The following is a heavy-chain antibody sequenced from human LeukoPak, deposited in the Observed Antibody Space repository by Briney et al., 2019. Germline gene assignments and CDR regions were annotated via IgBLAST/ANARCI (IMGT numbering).Heavy chain of an antibody. CDR2: INYGGST. V-gene: IGHV4-39*01. CDR3: ARRNGFFDY. J-gene: IGHJ4*02. Sequence: SETLSLTCIVSGGSISGGSYFWGWIRQPPGKGLEWIASINYGGSTYYNPSLKSRVTTSIDTSQNQFSLKLSSVTAPDAAVYYCARRNGFFDYWGQGTVVAVSS. CDR1: GGSISGGSYF.